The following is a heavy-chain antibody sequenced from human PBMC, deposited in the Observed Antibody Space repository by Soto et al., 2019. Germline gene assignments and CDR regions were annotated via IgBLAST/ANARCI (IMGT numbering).Heavy chain of an antibody. CDR2: ISSSSSYI. Sequence: GGSLRLSCAASGFTFSSYSMNWVRQAPGKGLEWVSSISSSSSYIYYADSVKGRFTISRDNAKNSLYLQMNSLRAEDTAVYYCARVCKKAAGRSSTSCYPPDYWGQGTLVTVSS. V-gene: IGHV3-21*01. CDR3: ARVCKKAAGRSSTSCYPPDY. D-gene: IGHD2-2*01. J-gene: IGHJ4*02. CDR1: GFTFSSYS.